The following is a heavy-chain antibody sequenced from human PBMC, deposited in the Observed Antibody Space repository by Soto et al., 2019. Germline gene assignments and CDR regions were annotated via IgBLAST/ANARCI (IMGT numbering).Heavy chain of an antibody. CDR1: GDSVSSKSAA. D-gene: IGHD1-26*01. Sequence: SQTPSLTCAISGDSVSSKSAAWNWIRHSPSRGLEWLGRTYYRSKWSTDYAVSVESRITINPDTSKNQFSLHLNSVTPEDTAVYYCTRALAGSYDSWGQGTLVTVSS. CDR2: TYYRSKWST. J-gene: IGHJ5*01. V-gene: IGHV6-1*01. CDR3: TRALAGSYDS.